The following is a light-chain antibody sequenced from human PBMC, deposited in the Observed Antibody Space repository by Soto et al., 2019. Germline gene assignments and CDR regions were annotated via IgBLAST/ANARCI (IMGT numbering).Light chain of an antibody. Sequence: QSVLTQPPSASGTPGQRVTISCSGSSSNIGTKTVNWYQHLPGTAPKLLIYNNNERPSGVPDRFSASKSGTSAALAISGLQAEDEADYYCSTWDDRLNGRVFGGGTKLTVL. CDR1: SSNIGTKT. J-gene: IGLJ2*01. CDR2: NNN. V-gene: IGLV1-44*01. CDR3: STWDDRLNGRV.